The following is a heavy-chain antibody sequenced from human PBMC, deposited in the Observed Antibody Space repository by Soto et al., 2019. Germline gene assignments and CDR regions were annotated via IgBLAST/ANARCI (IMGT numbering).Heavy chain of an antibody. V-gene: IGHV3-30*01. CDR3: FLFQAEDGIRDTVPVSAFLLNRSSDL. Sequence: GLECVPVISYDGSNKYYADSVKGRFTISRDNSKNTLYLQMNSLRAEDTAVYFFFLFQAEDGIRDTVPVSAFLLNRSSDL. J-gene: IGHJ2*01. D-gene: IGHD2-21*01. CDR2: ISYDGSNK.